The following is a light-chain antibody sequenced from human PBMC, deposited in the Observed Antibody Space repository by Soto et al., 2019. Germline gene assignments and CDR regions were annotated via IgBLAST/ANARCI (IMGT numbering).Light chain of an antibody. Sequence: EIVMTQSPATLSVSPGERATLSCRASQSLSSDLAWYQQKVGQARRLLIYGASTRATGIPARYSGSGSGTEFNFTISSLQSEDFAVYYCQQYNKWPRTVGQGTKVEI. CDR1: QSLSSD. J-gene: IGKJ1*01. CDR3: QQYNKWPRT. CDR2: GAS. V-gene: IGKV3-15*01.